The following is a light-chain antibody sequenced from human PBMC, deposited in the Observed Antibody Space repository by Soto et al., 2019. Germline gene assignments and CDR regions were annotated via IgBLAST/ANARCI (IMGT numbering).Light chain of an antibody. V-gene: IGLV2-8*01. CDR3: SSYAGRSLV. CDR2: EVS. CDR1: SSDVGGYSY. J-gene: IGLJ2*01. Sequence: QSVLTQPPSASGSPGQSVTISCTGTSSDVGGYSYVSWYQQHPDKAPKLMIYEVSKRPSGVPDRFSGSKSGNTASLTVSGLQAEDEADFYCSSYAGRSLVFGGGTKLTVL.